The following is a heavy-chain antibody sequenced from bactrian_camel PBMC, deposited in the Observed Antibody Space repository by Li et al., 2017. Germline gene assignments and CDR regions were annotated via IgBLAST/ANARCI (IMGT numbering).Heavy chain of an antibody. CDR1: RFTFSNYY. Sequence: QLVESGGSLVQPGGSLRLSCVASRFTFSNYYMSWVRQAPGKEREGVASINTDGTTTYADSVKGRFTISQDNAKNTLYLQMNALKPEDTAKYYCAADRGWPGGAWFSTRLWEYWGQGTQVTVS. CDR2: INTDGTTT. D-gene: IGHD7*01. J-gene: IGHJ4*01. V-gene: IGHV3S29*01. CDR3: AADRGWPGGAWFSTRLWEY.